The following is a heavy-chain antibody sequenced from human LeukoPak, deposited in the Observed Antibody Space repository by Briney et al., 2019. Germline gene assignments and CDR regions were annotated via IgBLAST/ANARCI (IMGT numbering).Heavy chain of an antibody. CDR1: GFTFSDYY. CDR2: ICSSGSRI. J-gene: IGHJ3*02. V-gene: IGHV3-11*04. Sequence: AGTLSLSCAASGFTFSDYYRGWIRQAAGKGLEWIAHICSSGSRIYNADSLKGRFTISRDNAKNSLCLQMNSLRAEDTAVYYCARAFNDAFDIWGQRTMVTVSS. CDR3: ARAFNDAFDI.